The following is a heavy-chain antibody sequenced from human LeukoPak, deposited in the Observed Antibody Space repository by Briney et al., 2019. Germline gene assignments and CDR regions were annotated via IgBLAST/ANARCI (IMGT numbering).Heavy chain of an antibody. CDR3: ARDRSGILGYYYNGMDV. Sequence: ASVKVSCKASGYTFTAYHMHWVRQAPGQGLEWMGRINPNSGDTNYAQKFQGRVTMTRHTSITTAHMELSRLRSDDTAVYYCARDRSGILGYYYNGMDVWGQGTTVTVSS. CDR2: INPNSGDT. CDR1: GYTFTAYH. D-gene: IGHD3-10*01. J-gene: IGHJ6*02. V-gene: IGHV1-2*06.